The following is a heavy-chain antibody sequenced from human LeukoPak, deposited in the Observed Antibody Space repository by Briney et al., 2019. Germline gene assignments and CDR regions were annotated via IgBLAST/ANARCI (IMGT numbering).Heavy chain of an antibody. V-gene: IGHV3-33*07. CDR3: ARGVHYYDSSGYYAIQFDY. CDR2: IWYDGSNK. J-gene: IGHJ4*02. Sequence: PGGSLRLSCAASGFTFSKFWMTWVRQAPGKGLEWVAVIWYDGSNKYYADSVKGRFTISRDNSKNTLYLQMNSLRAEDTAVYYCARGVHYYDSSGYYAIQFDYWGQGTLVTVSS. CDR1: GFTFSKFW. D-gene: IGHD3-22*01.